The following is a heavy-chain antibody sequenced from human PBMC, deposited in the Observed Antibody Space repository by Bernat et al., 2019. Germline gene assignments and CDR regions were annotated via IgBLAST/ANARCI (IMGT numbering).Heavy chain of an antibody. D-gene: IGHD6-13*01. CDR1: GGSISSYY. V-gene: IGHV4-59*08. J-gene: IGHJ4*02. CDR3: ASGSLQMLFDY. Sequence: QVQLQESGPGLVKPSETLSLTCTVSGGSISSYYCSWIRQPPGKGLEWIGYIYYSGSTNYNPSLKSRVTISVDTSKNQFSLKLSSVTAADTAVYYCASGSLQMLFDYWGQGTLVTVSS. CDR2: IYYSGST.